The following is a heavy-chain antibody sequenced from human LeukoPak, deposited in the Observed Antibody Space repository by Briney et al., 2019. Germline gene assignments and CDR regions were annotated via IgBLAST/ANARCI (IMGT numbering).Heavy chain of an antibody. CDR3: ARLDDDVAGTSYFDY. CDR1: GYTFTSYG. Sequence: GASVKVSCKASGYTFTSYGISWVRQAPGQGLEWMGWISAYNGNTNYAQKLQGRVTMTTDTSTSTAYMELRSLRSDDTAVYYCARLDDDVAGTSYFDYWGQGTLSPSPQ. V-gene: IGHV1-18*01. CDR2: ISAYNGNT. J-gene: IGHJ4*02. D-gene: IGHD6-13*01.